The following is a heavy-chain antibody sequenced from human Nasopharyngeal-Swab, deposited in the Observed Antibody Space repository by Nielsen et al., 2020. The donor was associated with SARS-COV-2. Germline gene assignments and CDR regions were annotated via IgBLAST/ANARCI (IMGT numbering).Heavy chain of an antibody. J-gene: IGHJ4*02. Sequence: ASVKVSCKASGYTFTSYGISWVRQAPGQGLEWMGWISAYNGNTNYAQKLQGRVTMTTDTSTSTAYMELRSLRSDDTAVYYCARMVYSGGTAPEYYFDYWGQGTLVTVSS. CDR1: GYTFTSYG. V-gene: IGHV1-18*01. CDR2: ISAYNGNT. D-gene: IGHD6-19*01. CDR3: ARMVYSGGTAPEYYFDY.